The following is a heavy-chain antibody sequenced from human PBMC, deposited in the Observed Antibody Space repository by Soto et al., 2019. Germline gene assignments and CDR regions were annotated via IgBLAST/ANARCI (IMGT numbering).Heavy chain of an antibody. D-gene: IGHD3-3*01. CDR2: IYGGGST. J-gene: IGHJ3*02. Sequence: GESLKISCAASGFTVSSNYMSWVRQAPGKGLEWVSVIYGGGSTYYADSVKGRFTISGDNSKNTLYLQMNSLRAEDTAVYYCARYLVGTIFGVVTYDAFDNWGQGTMVTVSS. V-gene: IGHV3-66*01. CDR3: ARYLVGTIFGVVTYDAFDN. CDR1: GFTVSSNY.